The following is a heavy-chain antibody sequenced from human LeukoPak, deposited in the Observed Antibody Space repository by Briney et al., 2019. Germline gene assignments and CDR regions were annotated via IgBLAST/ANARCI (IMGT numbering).Heavy chain of an antibody. CDR1: GFTFSSYG. D-gene: IGHD3-9*01. CDR2: INSDGSST. CDR3: ARAPRNSDYDILTGYYINHDAFDI. J-gene: IGHJ3*02. V-gene: IGHV3-74*01. Sequence: PGGSLRLSCAASGFTFSSYGMHWVRQAPGKGLVWVSRINSDGSSTSYADSVKGRFTISRDNAKNTLYLQMNSLRAEDTAVYYCARAPRNSDYDILTGYYINHDAFDIWGQGTMVTVSS.